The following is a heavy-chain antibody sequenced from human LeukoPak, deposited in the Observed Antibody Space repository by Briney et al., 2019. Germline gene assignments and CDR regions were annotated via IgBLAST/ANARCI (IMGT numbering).Heavy chain of an antibody. CDR1: GGSISSSSYY. J-gene: IGHJ4*02. CDR3: ARRGCPVVRGVIKCYYFDY. CDR2: IYYSGST. D-gene: IGHD3-10*01. V-gene: IGHV4-39*07. Sequence: SSETLSLTCTVSGGSISSSSYYWGWIRQPPGKGLEWIGSIYYSGSTYYNPSLKSRVTISVDTSKNQFSLKLSSVTAADTAVYYCARRGCPVVRGVIKCYYFDYWGQGTLVTVSS.